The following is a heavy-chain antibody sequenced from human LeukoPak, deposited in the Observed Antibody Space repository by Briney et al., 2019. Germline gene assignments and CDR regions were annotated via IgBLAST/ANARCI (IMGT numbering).Heavy chain of an antibody. CDR3: ARPTSSGWYSH. J-gene: IGHJ3*01. V-gene: IGHV3-48*01. D-gene: IGHD6-19*01. Sequence: GSLRLSRAPPGFIFTNYDMNWVRQAPGKGLEWVSYITGSSRTKSYADSVKGRFTISRDNAENSVYLQMNSLRAEDTAVYYCARPTSSGWYSHWGQGTMVTVSS. CDR1: GFIFTNYD. CDR2: ITGSSRTK.